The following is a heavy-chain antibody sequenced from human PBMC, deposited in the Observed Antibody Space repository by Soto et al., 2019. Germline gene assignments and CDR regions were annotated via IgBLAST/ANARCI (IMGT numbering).Heavy chain of an antibody. D-gene: IGHD6-13*01. CDR3: ARDPAADSYWYFDL. J-gene: IGHJ2*01. CDR2: INPNSGGT. CDR1: GYTFTGYY. Sequence: QVQLVQSGAEVKKPGALVKVSCKASGYTFTGYYMHWVRQAPGQGLEWMGWINPNSGGTNYAQKFQGWVTMTRDTSISTAYMELSRLRSDDTAVYYCARDPAADSYWYFDLWGRGTLVTVSS. V-gene: IGHV1-2*04.